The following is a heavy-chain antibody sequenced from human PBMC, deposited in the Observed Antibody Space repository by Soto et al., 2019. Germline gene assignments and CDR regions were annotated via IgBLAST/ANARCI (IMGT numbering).Heavy chain of an antibody. CDR3: ARVRHVQEYIVGVLAAQPMDV. Sequence: QVQLQESGPGLVKPSETLSLTCTVSGGSVRSGSYYWSGIRQPPGKGLEWIGDIYYSGSTNYNPSLRRRVTISVDTSKNKFSLKLSAVTAADTAVYDCARVRHVQEYIVGVLAAQPMDVWGQGTTVTVS. D-gene: IGHD2-2*01. V-gene: IGHV4-61*01. CDR1: GGSVRSGSYY. J-gene: IGHJ6*02. CDR2: IYYSGST.